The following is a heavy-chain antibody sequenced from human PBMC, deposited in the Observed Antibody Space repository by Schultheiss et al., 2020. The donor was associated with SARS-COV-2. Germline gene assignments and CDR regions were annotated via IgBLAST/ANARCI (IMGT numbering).Heavy chain of an antibody. J-gene: IGHJ4*02. CDR1: GYSISSGYY. D-gene: IGHD3-3*01. V-gene: IGHV4-38-2*02. CDR3: ARDSDFWSGYYFDY. CDR2: IYHSGST. Sequence: SQTLSLTCAVSGYSISSGYYWGWIRQPPGKGLEWIGSIYHSGSTYYNPSLKSRVTISVDTSKNQFSLKLSSVTAADTAVYYCARDSDFWSGYYFDYWGQGTLVTVSS.